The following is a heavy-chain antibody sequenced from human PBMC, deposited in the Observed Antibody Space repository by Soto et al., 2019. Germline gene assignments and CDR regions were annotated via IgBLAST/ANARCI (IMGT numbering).Heavy chain of an antibody. CDR3: ARQIYDSDTGPNFQYYFDS. D-gene: IGHD3-22*01. CDR2: IDPSDSQT. CDR1: GYSFAGYW. Sequence: GESLQISCKGSGYSFAGYWITWVRQKPGKGLEWMGRIDPSDSQTYYSPSFRGHVTISVTKSITTVFLQWSSLRASDTAMYYCARQIYDSDTGPNFQYYFDSWGQGTPVTVSS. J-gene: IGHJ4*02. V-gene: IGHV5-10-1*01.